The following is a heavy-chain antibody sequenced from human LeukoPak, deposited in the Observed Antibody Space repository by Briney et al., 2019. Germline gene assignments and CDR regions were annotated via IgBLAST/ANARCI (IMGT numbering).Heavy chain of an antibody. CDR3: ARASVVTARSFDY. J-gene: IGHJ4*02. D-gene: IGHD2-21*02. CDR2: INPSGGST. Sequence: ASVKVSCKASGYTLTSYYMHRVRQAPGQRLEWMGIINPSGGSTSYAQKFQGRVTMTRDTSTSTVYMELSSRRSEDTAVYYCARASVVTARSFDYWGQGTLVTVSS. V-gene: IGHV1-46*01. CDR1: GYTLTSYY.